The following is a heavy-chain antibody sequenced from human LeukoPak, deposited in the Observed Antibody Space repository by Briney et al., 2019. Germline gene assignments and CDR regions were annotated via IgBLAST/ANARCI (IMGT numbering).Heavy chain of an antibody. J-gene: IGHJ4*02. V-gene: IGHV1-2*02. CDR3: ARDRIAVAGPDY. CDR2: INPNSGVT. Sequence: ASVKVSCKTSGYTFTGYYMHWVRQAPGQGLEWMGWINPNSGVTNYAQKFQGRVTMTRDTSITTAYMDLNRLRSDDTAVYYCARDRIAVAGPDYWGQGTLVTVSS. CDR1: GYTFTGYY. D-gene: IGHD6-19*01.